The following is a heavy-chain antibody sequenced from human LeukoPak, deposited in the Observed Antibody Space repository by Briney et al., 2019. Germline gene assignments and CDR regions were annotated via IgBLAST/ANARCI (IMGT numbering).Heavy chain of an antibody. D-gene: IGHD2-2*01. V-gene: IGHV4-4*07. CDR2: IYTSGST. CDR1: GGSISSYY. J-gene: IGHJ6*02. Sequence: KPSETLSLTCTVSGGSISSYYWSWIRQPAGKGLEWIGRIYTSGSTNYNPSLKSRVTMSVDTSKNQFSLKLSSVTAADTAVSYRARGVVVPAAVLYYGMDVWGQGTTVTVSS. CDR3: ARGVVVPAAVLYYGMDV.